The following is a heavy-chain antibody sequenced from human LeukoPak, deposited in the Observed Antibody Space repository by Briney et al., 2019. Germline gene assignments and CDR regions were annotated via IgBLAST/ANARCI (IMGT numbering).Heavy chain of an antibody. CDR3: ATGRDCSGGSCYSVY. J-gene: IGHJ4*02. D-gene: IGHD2-15*01. CDR1: GFTIRSYS. CDR2: ISSSSSYI. Sequence: GGSLRLSCAASGFTIRSYSMNWVRQTPGKGLEWVSSISSSSSYIYYADSVKGRFTISRDNAKNSLYLQMNSLRAEDTAVYYCATGRDCSGGSCYSVYWGQGTLVTVSS. V-gene: IGHV3-21*01.